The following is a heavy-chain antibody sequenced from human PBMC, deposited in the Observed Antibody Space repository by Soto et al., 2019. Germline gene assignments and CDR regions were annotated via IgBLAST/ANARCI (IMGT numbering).Heavy chain of an antibody. Sequence: QGQLVQSGAEVKKPGTSVKFSCRASGYTFSNYDINWVRQATGQGLEWMGWMSPKSGNTGYAQKFKGRVTMTRDNSRSTAYLELRSLSAEEPAIYYCARGGTYSDLVTSNQEFRPMDVWGKGAT. V-gene: IGHV1-8*01. CDR1: GYTFSNYD. CDR3: ARGGTYSDLVTSNQEFRPMDV. D-gene: IGHD3-9*01. CDR2: MSPKSGNT. J-gene: IGHJ6*03.